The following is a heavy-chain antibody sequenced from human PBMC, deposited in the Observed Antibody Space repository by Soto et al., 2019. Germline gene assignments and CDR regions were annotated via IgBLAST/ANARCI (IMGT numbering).Heavy chain of an antibody. J-gene: IGHJ6*03. V-gene: IGHV1-3*01. D-gene: IGHD3-3*01. CDR3: AREGGNVFWSGYYYYYYGDV. CDR2: INAGNGNT. CDR1: GYTFTSYS. Sequence: ASVKVSCNASGYTFTSYSVHWVRQAPGQRLEWMGWINAGNGNTKYSQKFQGRVTITRDTSASTAYMELSSLRSEDTAVYYCAREGGNVFWSGYYYYYYGDVWGKGTAVTVSS.